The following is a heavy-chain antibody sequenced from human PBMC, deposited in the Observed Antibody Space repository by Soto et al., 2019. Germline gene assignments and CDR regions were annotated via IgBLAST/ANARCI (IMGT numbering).Heavy chain of an antibody. J-gene: IGHJ5*01. CDR3: ARDVEVAGTKRWFDS. V-gene: IGHV1-69*01. CDR1: GGTFSSYA. CDR2: IIPIFGTA. Sequence: QVQLVQSGADVKKPGSSVKVSCKVSGGTFSSYAINWVRQAPGQGLEWMGGIIPIFGTANYAQKFQDRVTISADGSTNTAYVEVSSLRSEDTAMYYCARDVEVAGTKRWFDSWGQGTLVTVSS. D-gene: IGHD6-19*01.